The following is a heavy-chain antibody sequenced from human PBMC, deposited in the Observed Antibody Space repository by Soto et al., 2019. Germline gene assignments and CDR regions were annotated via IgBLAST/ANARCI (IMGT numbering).Heavy chain of an antibody. J-gene: IGHJ6*02. Sequence: QVQLVQSGAEVKKPGASVKVSCKASGYTFTNYGISWVRQAPGQGLEWMGWISAYNGNINYAQKLQGRVTMTTDTSTSTAYMELRSLRSDVTAMYYCASSYCGGNCYSDLSLGYYYYGMDGWGQVTRVTVSS. CDR3: ASSYCGGNCYSDLSLGYYYYGMDG. CDR1: GYTFTNYG. V-gene: IGHV1-18*01. D-gene: IGHD2-21*02. CDR2: ISAYNGNI.